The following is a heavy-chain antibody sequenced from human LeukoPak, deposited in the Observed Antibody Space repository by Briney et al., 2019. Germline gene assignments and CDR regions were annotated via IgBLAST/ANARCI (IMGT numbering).Heavy chain of an antibody. V-gene: IGHV3-9*01. J-gene: IGHJ4*02. CDR1: GFTFDDYA. D-gene: IGHD3-9*01. CDR2: ISWNSGSI. Sequence: PGGSLRLSCAASGFTFDDYAMHWVRQAPGKGLEWVSGISWNSGSIGYADSAKGRFTISRDNAKNSLYLQMNSLRAEDTALYYCAKDLILRMRYYDILTGYGPIDYWGQGTLVTVSS. CDR3: AKDLILRMRYYDILTGYGPIDY.